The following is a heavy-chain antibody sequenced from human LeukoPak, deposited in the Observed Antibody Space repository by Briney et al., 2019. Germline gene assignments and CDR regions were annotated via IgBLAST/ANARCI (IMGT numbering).Heavy chain of an antibody. V-gene: IGHV4-39*01. CDR1: GGSISSSSYY. CDR3: ARHPSGYSGCVPLRAFDY. CDR2: IYYSGST. D-gene: IGHD5-12*01. J-gene: IGHJ4*02. Sequence: SETLSLTCTVSGGSISSSSYYWGWIRQPPGKGLEWIGSIYYSGSTYYNPSLKSRVTISVDTSKNQFSLKLSSVTAADTAVYYCARHPSGYSGCVPLRAFDYWGQGALVTVSS.